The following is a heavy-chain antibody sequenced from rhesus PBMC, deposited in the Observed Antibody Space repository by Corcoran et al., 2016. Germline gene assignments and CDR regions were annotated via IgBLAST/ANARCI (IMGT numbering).Heavy chain of an antibody. Sequence: QVQLKESGPGLVKPSETLSLTCAVSGDSISSVSCWGWVRRPPGKGLEWIVTIYSSTGNTYYDPSLKSRVTISKDTSKNQFSLKLSSVTAADTAVYYCARVDGSRYFVYWGQGVLVTVSS. CDR2: IYSSTGNT. CDR1: GDSISSVSC. J-gene: IGHJ4*01. CDR3: ARVDGSRYFVY. V-gene: IGHV4S7*01. D-gene: IGHD4-29*01.